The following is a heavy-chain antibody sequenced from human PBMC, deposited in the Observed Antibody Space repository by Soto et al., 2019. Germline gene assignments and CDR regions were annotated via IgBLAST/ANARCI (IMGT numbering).Heavy chain of an antibody. Sequence: ASVKVSCKASGFTFTSSAVQWVRQARGQGLEWMGWIGADNGNTNYAQKLQGRVTMTTDTSTSTAYMELRSLRSDDTAVYYCARDLLLWIAVAGHWGQGTLVTVSS. CDR2: IGADNGNT. V-gene: IGHV1-18*01. CDR3: ARDLLLWIAVAGH. D-gene: IGHD6-19*01. J-gene: IGHJ4*02. CDR1: GFTFTSSA.